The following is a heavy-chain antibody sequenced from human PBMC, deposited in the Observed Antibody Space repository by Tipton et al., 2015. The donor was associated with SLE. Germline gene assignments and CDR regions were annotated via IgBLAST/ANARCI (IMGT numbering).Heavy chain of an antibody. CDR2: IYPGDSDT. J-gene: IGHJ3*02. CDR1: GYSFTSYW. D-gene: IGHD3-22*01. CDR3: ARRTYYDSAPDAFDI. Sequence: QLVQSGAEVKKPGESLKISCKGSGYSFTSYWIAWVRQMPGKGLEWMGIIYPGDSDTRYSPSFQGQVTISADKSISTAYLQWSSLKASDTAMYYCARRTYYDSAPDAFDIWGQGTMVTVSS. V-gene: IGHV5-51*03.